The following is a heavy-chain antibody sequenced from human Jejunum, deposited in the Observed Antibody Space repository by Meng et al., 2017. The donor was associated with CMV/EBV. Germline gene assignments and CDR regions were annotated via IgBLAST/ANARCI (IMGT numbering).Heavy chain of an antibody. V-gene: IGHV3-74*01. Sequence: AASGLAFSAYRMHWVHQVAGKGLVWVSHIIGDGTTTTYADSVKGRFTISRDNAKNTLYLQMNSLRVEDTGVYYCGRGNYYAGDVWGQGTTVTVSS. CDR1: GLAFSAYR. J-gene: IGHJ6*02. CDR2: IIGDGTTT. CDR3: GRGNYYAGDV.